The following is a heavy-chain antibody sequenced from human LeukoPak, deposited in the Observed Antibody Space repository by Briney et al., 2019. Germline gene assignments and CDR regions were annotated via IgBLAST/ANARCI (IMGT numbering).Heavy chain of an antibody. Sequence: SETLSLTCTVCGGSISSYFWSWIRQPPGKGLEWIGYIYYSGSTNYNPSLKSRVTISVDTSKNQFSLTLSSVTAADTAVYYCARQYCSSTNCYYFDYWGQGTLVTVSS. J-gene: IGHJ4*02. D-gene: IGHD2-2*01. CDR2: IYYSGST. CDR1: GGSISSYF. V-gene: IGHV4-59*01. CDR3: ARQYCSSTNCYYFDY.